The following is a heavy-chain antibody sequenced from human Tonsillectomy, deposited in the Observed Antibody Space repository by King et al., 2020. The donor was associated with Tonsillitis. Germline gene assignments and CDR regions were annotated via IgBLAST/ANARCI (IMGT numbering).Heavy chain of an antibody. CDR1: GGSISSSTYY. CDR3: ARRDHTSTLNY. D-gene: IGHD2-2*01. V-gene: IGHV4-39*07. J-gene: IGHJ4*02. Sequence: QLQESGPGLVKPSETLSLTCTVSGGSISSSTYYWGWIRQPPGKGLEWIGTIYYSGNTYYNPSLNSRVTISVHTSKNQFSLKLSSVTAADTAVYYCARRDHTSTLNYWGQGTLITVSS. CDR2: IYYSGNT.